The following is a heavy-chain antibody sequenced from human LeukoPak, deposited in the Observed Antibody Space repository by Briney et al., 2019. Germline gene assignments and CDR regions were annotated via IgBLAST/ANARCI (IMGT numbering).Heavy chain of an antibody. CDR3: ARDQVMITFGGVIVIPGRP. CDR1: GGSISSYY. D-gene: IGHD3-16*02. V-gene: IGHV4-4*07. CDR2: IYTSGST. Sequence: SETLSLTCTVSGGSISSYYWSWIRQPAGKGLGWIGRIYTSGSTNYNPSLKSRVTMSADTSKNQFSLKLSSVTAADTAVYYCARDQVMITFGGVIVIPGRPWGQGTLVTVSS. J-gene: IGHJ5*02.